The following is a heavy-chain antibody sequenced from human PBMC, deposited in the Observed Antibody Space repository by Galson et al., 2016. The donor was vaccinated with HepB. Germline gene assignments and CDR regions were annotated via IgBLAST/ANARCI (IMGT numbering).Heavy chain of an antibody. V-gene: IGHV3-15*07. CDR1: GINFNVAW. J-gene: IGHJ4*02. CDR2: NRRPSDGGTS. CDR3: VTGGGNYGFDF. Sequence: SLRLSCAASGINFNVAWMNWGRQVPGKGLEWVGRNRRPSDGGTSDYAAPVKGRIVISRDDSQNMLFLQMNSLKTEDTAVYYCVTGGGNYGFDFWGQGALVTVSS. D-gene: IGHD1-26*01.